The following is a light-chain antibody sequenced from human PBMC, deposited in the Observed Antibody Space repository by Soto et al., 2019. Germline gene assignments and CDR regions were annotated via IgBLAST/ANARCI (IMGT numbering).Light chain of an antibody. CDR2: GSS. V-gene: IGKV3-15*01. J-gene: IGKJ5*01. Sequence: EVVMTQSPATLSVSPGDTATLSCRASQSVSSSLAWYQQKPGQPPRLLIYGSSTRATGVPAGFSGSESGTEFTLTISRLQSEDFAVYYCQQYYNWRPRFGQGTRLEIK. CDR1: QSVSSS. CDR3: QQYYNWRPR.